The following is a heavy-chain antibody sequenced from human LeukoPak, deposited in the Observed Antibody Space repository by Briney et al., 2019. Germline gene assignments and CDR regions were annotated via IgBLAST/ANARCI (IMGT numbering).Heavy chain of an antibody. D-gene: IGHD3-16*01. V-gene: IGHV3-48*03. J-gene: IGHJ4*02. CDR1: GFTFSSYE. CDR3: AREASMITFGGVLDY. CDR2: ISSSGSTI. Sequence: PGGSLRLSCAASGFTFSSYEMNWVRQAPGKGLEWVSYISSSGSTIYYADSVKGRFTISRDNAKNSLYLQMNSLRAEDTAVYYCAREASMITFGGVLDYWGQGTLVTVSS.